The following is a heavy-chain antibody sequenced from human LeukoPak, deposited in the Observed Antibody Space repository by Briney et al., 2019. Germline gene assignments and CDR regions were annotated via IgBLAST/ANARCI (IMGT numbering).Heavy chain of an antibody. CDR2: IVVGSGNT. J-gene: IGHJ6*03. CDR1: GFTFTSSA. CDR3: ARGLGPAAISLYYYYYMDV. D-gene: IGHD2-2*02. V-gene: IGHV1-58*02. Sequence: ASVKVSCKASGFTFTSSAMQWVRQARGQRLEWIGWIVVGSGNTNYAQKFQERVTITRDMSTSTAYMELSSLRSEDTAVYYCARGLGPAAISLYYYYYMDVWGKGTTVTVSS.